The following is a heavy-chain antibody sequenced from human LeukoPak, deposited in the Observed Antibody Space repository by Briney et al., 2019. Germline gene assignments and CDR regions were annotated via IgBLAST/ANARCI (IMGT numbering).Heavy chain of an antibody. CDR3: AGYCSSTSCYEYYYYGMDV. Sequence: GGSLRLSCAASGFTFSSYAMNWVRQAPGKGLEWVSAISGSGGRTYYADSVKGRFTISRDNSKNTLYLQMNSLRGEDTAVYYCAGYCSSTSCYEYYYYGMDVWDKGTTVTVSS. D-gene: IGHD2-2*01. V-gene: IGHV3-23*01. CDR2: ISGSGGRT. CDR1: GFTFSSYA. J-gene: IGHJ6*04.